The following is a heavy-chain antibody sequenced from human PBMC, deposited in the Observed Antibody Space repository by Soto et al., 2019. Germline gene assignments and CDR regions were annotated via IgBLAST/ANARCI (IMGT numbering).Heavy chain of an antibody. CDR3: ARGQRITIFGVVITASSGRSQIDP. D-gene: IGHD3-3*01. CDR2: INHSGST. Sequence: QVQLQQWGAGLLKPSETLSLTCAVYGGSFSGYYWSWIRQPPGKGLEWIGEINHSGSTNYNPSLKSRVTLSVDTSKNQFSLKLSSVTAADTAVYYCARGQRITIFGVVITASSGRSQIDPWGQGTLVTVSS. CDR1: GGSFSGYY. J-gene: IGHJ5*02. V-gene: IGHV4-34*01.